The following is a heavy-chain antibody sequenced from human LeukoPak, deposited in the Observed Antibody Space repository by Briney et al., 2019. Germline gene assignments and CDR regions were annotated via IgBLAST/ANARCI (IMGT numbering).Heavy chain of an antibody. CDR2: ISWNSGSI. D-gene: IGHD3-16*01. CDR1: GFTFDDYA. Sequence: PGGSLRLSCAASGFTFDDYAMHWVRQAPGKGLEWVSGISWNSGSIGYADSVEGRFTISRDNAKNSLYLQMNSLRAEDTALYYCARGEPPWKLGGLDYWGQGTLVTVSS. J-gene: IGHJ4*02. CDR3: ARGEPPWKLGGLDY. V-gene: IGHV3-9*01.